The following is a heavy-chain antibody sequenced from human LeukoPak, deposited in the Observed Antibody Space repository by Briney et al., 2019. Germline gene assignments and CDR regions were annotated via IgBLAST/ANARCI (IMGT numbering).Heavy chain of an antibody. J-gene: IGHJ5*02. CDR1: GGSISSSNW. Sequence: SGTLSLTCAVYGGSISSSNWWSWVRQPPGKGLEWIGEIYHSGSTNYNPSLKSRVTISVDKSKNQFSLKLSSVTAADTAVYYCARDSLSVDTAYTCWFDPWGQGTLVTVSS. CDR2: IYHSGST. D-gene: IGHD5-18*01. CDR3: ARDSLSVDTAYTCWFDP. V-gene: IGHV4-4*02.